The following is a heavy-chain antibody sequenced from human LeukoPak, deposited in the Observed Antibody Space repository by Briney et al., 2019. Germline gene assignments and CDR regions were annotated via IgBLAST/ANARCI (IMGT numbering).Heavy chain of an antibody. V-gene: IGHV1-18*01. J-gene: IGHJ4*02. Sequence: ASVKVSCKASGYTFTSYGISWVRQAPGQGLEWMGWISAYNGNTNCAQKLQGRVTITKDTSTSTAYIERRSLRSDDTAVYYCARDLLTHPPVSVRWLQSGLFDYWGQGTLVTVSS. CDR3: ARDLLTHPPVSVRWLQSGLFDY. CDR2: ISAYNGNT. CDR1: GYTFTSYG. D-gene: IGHD5-24*01.